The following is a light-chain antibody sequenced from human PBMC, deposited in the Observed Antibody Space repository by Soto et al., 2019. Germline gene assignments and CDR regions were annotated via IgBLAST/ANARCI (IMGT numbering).Light chain of an antibody. CDR2: GAS. CDR3: QQYGSSPYT. CDR1: QSVSSSY. Sequence: EIVLTQSPGTLSLSPGERATLSCRASQSVSSSYLAWYQQKPGQAPRLLIYGASSRATGIPDRFSGSGSGTDFTLTFSRLEPEDFALYYCQQYGSSPYTFGQGTKLEIK. J-gene: IGKJ2*01. V-gene: IGKV3-20*01.